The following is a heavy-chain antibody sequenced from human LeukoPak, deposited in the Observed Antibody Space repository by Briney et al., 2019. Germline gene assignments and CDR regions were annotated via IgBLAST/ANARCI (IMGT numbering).Heavy chain of an antibody. D-gene: IGHD5-18*01. CDR2: IYVGGST. V-gene: IGHV4-61*10. CDR3: ARGYSQAYYYFDY. J-gene: IGHJ4*02. CDR1: GSLSSGSYY. Sequence: SETLSHTCTVSGSLSSGSYYRRWVRQPAGKGLEWIGSIYVGGSTNYNPSLESRVTISVDMSKSQFSLKLTSVTAADTAVYYCARGYSQAYYYFDYWGQGTLVTVSS.